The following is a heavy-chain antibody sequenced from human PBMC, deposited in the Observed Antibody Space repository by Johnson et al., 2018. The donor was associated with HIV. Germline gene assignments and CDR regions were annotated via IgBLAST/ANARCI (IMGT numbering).Heavy chain of an antibody. CDR2: ISYDGSNK. D-gene: IGHD6-13*01. V-gene: IGHV3-30*03. Sequence: QVQLVESGGGVVQPGGSLRLSCAASGFTFSSYGMHWVRQAPGKGLVWVAVISYDGSNKYYADSVKGRFTISRDNSKNTLYLQMHSLGAEDTAVYDCARDKELREEQRVTGAFDIWGPGTMVTVSS. CDR1: GFTFSSYG. J-gene: IGHJ3*02. CDR3: ARDKELREEQRVTGAFDI.